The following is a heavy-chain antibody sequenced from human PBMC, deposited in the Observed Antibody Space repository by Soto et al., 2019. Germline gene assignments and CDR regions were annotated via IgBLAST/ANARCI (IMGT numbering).Heavy chain of an antibody. Sequence: SETLSPTCTVSGASVSSSTYYWGWIRQPPGKGLEWIGSVYNSGNTYYNPSLKSRVTISVDTQKNQLSLNLNSVTAADTAFYYCACGGSIVVATRGLQDVWGKGTTV. J-gene: IGHJ6*03. V-gene: IGHV4-39*01. D-gene: IGHD2-2*01. CDR1: GASVSSSTYY. CDR2: VYNSGNT. CDR3: ACGGSIVVATRGLQDV.